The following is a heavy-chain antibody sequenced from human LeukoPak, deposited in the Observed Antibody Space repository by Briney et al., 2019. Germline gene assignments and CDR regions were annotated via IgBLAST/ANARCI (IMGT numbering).Heavy chain of an antibody. J-gene: IGHJ4*02. CDR1: GGSISSSDYY. CDR2: MFYSGIT. V-gene: IGHV4-39*01. D-gene: IGHD3-3*01. Sequence: SETLSLTCSVSGGSISSSDYYWGWIRQPPGKGLEWIGTMFYSGITYYSPSLKGRVTISVDTSKNQFSLKLSSVTAADTAVYFCARHGSSGVVITNFDYWGQGTLVTVSS. CDR3: ARHGSSGVVITNFDY.